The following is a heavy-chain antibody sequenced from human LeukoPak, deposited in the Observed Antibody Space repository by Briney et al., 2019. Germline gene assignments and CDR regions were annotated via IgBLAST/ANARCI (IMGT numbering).Heavy chain of an antibody. CDR1: GFTFSDYY. D-gene: IGHD6-19*01. J-gene: IGHJ4*02. CDR2: ISSSSSYT. CDR3: AKAWSSDWYDY. V-gene: IGHV3-11*05. Sequence: PGRSLRLSCAASGFTFSDYYMSWIRQAPGKGLEWVSYISSSSSYTNYADSVKGRFTISRDTSKNTLYLQMNSLRAEDTAVYYCAKAWSSDWYDYWGQGTLVTVSS.